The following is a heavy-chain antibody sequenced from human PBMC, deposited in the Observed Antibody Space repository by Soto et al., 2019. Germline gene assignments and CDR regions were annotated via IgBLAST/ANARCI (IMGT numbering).Heavy chain of an antibody. J-gene: IGHJ4*02. CDR2: MNPNSGNT. CDR1: GYTITRYD. V-gene: IGHV1-8*01. CDR3: ARERTVAGNDY. D-gene: IGHD6-19*01. Sequence: ASVKVSCKTSGYTITRYDVNWVRQATGQGLEWMGWMNPNSGNTGYAQKFQGRVTMTRNTPISTAYMELSSLRSEDTAVYYCARERTVAGNDYWGQGTLVTVSS.